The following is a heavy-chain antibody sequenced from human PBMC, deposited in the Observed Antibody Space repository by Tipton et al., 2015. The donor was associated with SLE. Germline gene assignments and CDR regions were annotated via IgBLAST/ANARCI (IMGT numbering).Heavy chain of an antibody. J-gene: IGHJ6*02. CDR2: IVASGGRA. CDR3: AKLKGPNYYYDPMDV. Sequence: SLRLSCAASGFIFSNFAMSWVRQSPGKGLEWGSAIVASGGRAYSADSVKGSFTISRDNSTNTLYLQINTLRVEDTGIYYCAKLKGPNYYYDPMDVGGPGNTLAVSS. D-gene: IGHD2-8*01. V-gene: IGHV3-23*01. CDR1: GFIFSNFA.